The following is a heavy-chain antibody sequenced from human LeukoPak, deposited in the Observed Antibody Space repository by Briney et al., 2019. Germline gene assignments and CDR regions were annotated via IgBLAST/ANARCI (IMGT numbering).Heavy chain of an antibody. Sequence: GRSLRLSCAASGFTFDDYAMHWVRQAPGKGLEWVSGISWNSGSIGYADSVKGRFTISRDNVKNSLYLQMNSLRAEDTALYYCAKARSFDYWGQGTLVTVSS. CDR3: AKARSFDY. J-gene: IGHJ4*02. V-gene: IGHV3-9*01. CDR2: ISWNSGSI. CDR1: GFTFDDYA.